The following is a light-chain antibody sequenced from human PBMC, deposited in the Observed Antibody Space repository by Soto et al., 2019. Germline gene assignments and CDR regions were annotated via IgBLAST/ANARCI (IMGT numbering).Light chain of an antibody. V-gene: IGKV1-27*01. J-gene: IGKJ4*01. CDR2: AAS. CDR1: QGIRNY. CDR3: QKYNGAPLT. Sequence: DIQMTQSPSSLSASVGDRVTIACRASQGIRNYLAWYQKKPGEVPKLLIYAASTLQSGVPSRFSGGGSGTDFTLTISSLQPEDVATYYCQKYNGAPLTFGGGTKVDIK.